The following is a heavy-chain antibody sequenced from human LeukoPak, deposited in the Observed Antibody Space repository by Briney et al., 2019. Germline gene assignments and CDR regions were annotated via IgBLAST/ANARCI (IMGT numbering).Heavy chain of an antibody. CDR2: IYTSGST. V-gene: IGHV4-4*07. CDR1: GGSISSYY. D-gene: IGHD3-3*01. J-gene: IGHJ5*02. CDR3: ARTAPGDYDFFPPWFDP. Sequence: SETLSLTCTVSGGSISSYYWSWIRQPARKGLEWIGRIYTSGSTNYNPSLKSRVTMSVDTSKNQFSLKLSSVTAADTAVYYCARTAPGDYDFFPPWFDPWGQGTLVTVSS.